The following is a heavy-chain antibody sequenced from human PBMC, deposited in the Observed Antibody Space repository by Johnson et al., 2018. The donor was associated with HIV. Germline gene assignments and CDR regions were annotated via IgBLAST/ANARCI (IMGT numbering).Heavy chain of an antibody. J-gene: IGHJ3*02. Sequence: QVQLVESGGGVVQPGRSLRLSCAASGFTFSSYGMHWVRQAPGKGLEWVAVIWYDGSNKYYADSVKGRFTISRDNSKNTLYRQMNSMRAEDTAVYYCARDRGDMVRGGAAFDIWGQGTMVTVSS. CDR1: GFTFSSYG. CDR3: ARDRGDMVRGGAAFDI. CDR2: IWYDGSNK. D-gene: IGHD3-10*01. V-gene: IGHV3-33*01.